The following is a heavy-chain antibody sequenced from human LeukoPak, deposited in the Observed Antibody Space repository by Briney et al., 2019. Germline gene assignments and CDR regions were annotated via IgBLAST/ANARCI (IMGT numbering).Heavy chain of an antibody. D-gene: IGHD5-24*01. Sequence: GGSLRLSCAASGLPFSSYWMTWVRQAPGKGLEWVANIKQDGSEKFYVDSVKGRFTISRDNAKNSLYLQMNSLRPEDTAVYFCARAVTEVEMATPSHYYFYMNVWGKGTAVTISS. CDR1: GLPFSSYW. CDR3: ARAVTEVEMATPSHYYFYMNV. J-gene: IGHJ6*03. V-gene: IGHV3-7*01. CDR2: IKQDGSEK.